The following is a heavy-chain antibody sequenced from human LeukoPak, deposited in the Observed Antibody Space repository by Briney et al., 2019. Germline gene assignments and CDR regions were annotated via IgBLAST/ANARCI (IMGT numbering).Heavy chain of an antibody. CDR2: IYYRGST. D-gene: IGHD6-6*01. V-gene: IGHV4-59*01. CDR1: GGSISSYY. CDR3: AREGHSSSYYMDV. Sequence: MPSETLSLTCTVSGGSISSYYWSWIRQPPGKGLEWIGYIYYRGSTNYNPSLKSRVTISVDTSKNQFSLKLSSVTAADTAVYYCAREGHSSSYYMDVWGKGTTVTVSS. J-gene: IGHJ6*03.